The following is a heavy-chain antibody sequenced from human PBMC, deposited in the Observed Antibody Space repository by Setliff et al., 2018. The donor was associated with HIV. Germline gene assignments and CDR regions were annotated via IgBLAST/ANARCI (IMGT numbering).Heavy chain of an antibody. D-gene: IGHD7-27*01. Sequence: SLTCAVYGGSFSGHYWAWIRQPPGRRLEWIGYVSYSESATYNPSLKSRVTMSLDTSKNQFSLRLSSVTAADTAIYYCARRDTSTGVDPWGQGALVTVSS. V-gene: IGHV4-59*11. CDR1: GGSFSGHY. J-gene: IGHJ5*02. CDR2: VSYSESA. CDR3: ARRDTSTGVDP.